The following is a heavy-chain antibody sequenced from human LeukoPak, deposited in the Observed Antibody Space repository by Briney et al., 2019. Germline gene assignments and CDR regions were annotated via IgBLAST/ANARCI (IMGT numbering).Heavy chain of an antibody. D-gene: IGHD4-11*01. Sequence: SQTLSLTYTVSGGSISSGSYYWSWIRQPAGKGLEWIGRIYTSGSTNYNPSLKSRVTISVDTSKNQFSLKLSSVTAADTVVYYCAREAHDYGNYEDAFDIWGQGTMVTVSS. V-gene: IGHV4-61*02. J-gene: IGHJ3*02. CDR3: AREAHDYGNYEDAFDI. CDR1: GGSISSGSYY. CDR2: IYTSGST.